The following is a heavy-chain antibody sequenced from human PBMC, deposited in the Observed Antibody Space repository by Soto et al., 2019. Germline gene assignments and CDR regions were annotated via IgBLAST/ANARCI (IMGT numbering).Heavy chain of an antibody. Sequence: GGSLRLSCAASGFTVSSNYMSWVRQAPGKGLEWVSVIYSGGSTCYTDSVKGRFTISRHNSRNTLYLQMNSLRAEDTAVYYCERPNRDGYNYYLDYWGQGTLVTVSS. J-gene: IGHJ4*02. V-gene: IGHV3-53*04. CDR1: GFTVSSNY. CDR3: ERPNRDGYNYYLDY. CDR2: IYSGGST. D-gene: IGHD5-12*01.